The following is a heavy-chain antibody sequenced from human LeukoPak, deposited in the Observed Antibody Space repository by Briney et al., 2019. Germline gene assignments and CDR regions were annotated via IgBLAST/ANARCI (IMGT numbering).Heavy chain of an antibody. D-gene: IGHD6-13*01. V-gene: IGHV4-34*01. CDR1: GGSFSGYY. CDR2: INHSGST. Sequence: SETLSLTCAVYGGSFSGYYWSWIRQPPGKGLEWIGEINHSGSTNYNPSLKSRVTISVDTSKNQFSLKLSSVTAADTAVYYCARGLGYSSTALIYWGQGTLVTVPS. J-gene: IGHJ4*02. CDR3: ARGLGYSSTALIY.